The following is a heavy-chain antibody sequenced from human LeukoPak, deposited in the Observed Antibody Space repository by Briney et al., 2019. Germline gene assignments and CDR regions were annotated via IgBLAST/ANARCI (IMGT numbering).Heavy chain of an antibody. CDR2: IYYSGST. V-gene: IGHV4-31*03. CDR3: ARQVDGSGSYYEYYFDY. Sequence: SETLSLTCTVSGGSISSGGYYWSWIRQHPGKGLEWIGYIYYSGSTYYNPSLKSRVTISVDTSKNQFSLKLSSVTAADTAVYYCARQVDGSGSYYEYYFDYWGQGTLVTVSS. J-gene: IGHJ4*02. CDR1: GGSISSGGYY. D-gene: IGHD3-10*01.